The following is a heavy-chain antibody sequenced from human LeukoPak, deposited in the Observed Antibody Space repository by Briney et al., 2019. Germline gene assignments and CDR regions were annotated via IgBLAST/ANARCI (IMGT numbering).Heavy chain of an antibody. CDR1: GDSMSSGDYF. CDR3: AKGAGSPWFDP. Sequence: SETLSLTCTVSGDSMSSGDYFWSWIRQPAGKGLEWIGRISTSGNTNSNPSLSNRVTMSLDKSKKQFSLELSSVTAADTAVYYCAKGAGSPWFDPWGQGTLVIVSS. D-gene: IGHD6-19*01. V-gene: IGHV4-61*02. CDR2: ISTSGNT. J-gene: IGHJ5*02.